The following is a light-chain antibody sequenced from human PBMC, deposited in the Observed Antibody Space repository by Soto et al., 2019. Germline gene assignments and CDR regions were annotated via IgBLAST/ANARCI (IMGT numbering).Light chain of an antibody. V-gene: IGKV1-5*01. Sequence: DIQMTQSPSTLSASVGDRVTITCRASQSISSWLAWYQQKPGKAAKLLIYAASTLQSGVPSRFSGSGSGTDFTLTISCLQSEDFATYYCQQYYSYPQTFGQGTKVDI. CDR3: QQYYSYPQT. J-gene: IGKJ1*01. CDR1: QSISSW. CDR2: AAS.